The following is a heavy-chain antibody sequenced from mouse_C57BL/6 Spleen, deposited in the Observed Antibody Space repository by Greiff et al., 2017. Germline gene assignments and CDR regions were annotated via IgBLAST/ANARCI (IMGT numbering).Heavy chain of an antibody. CDR3: ARWGYDYFDY. Sequence: VQLQQSGAELVRPGASVKLSCKASGYTFTDYYINWVKQRPGQGLEWIARIYPGSGNTYYTEKFKGKATLTAEKSSSTAYMQLSSLTSEDSAVYFCARWGYDYFDYWGQGTTLTVSS. J-gene: IGHJ2*01. V-gene: IGHV1-76*01. D-gene: IGHD2-3*01. CDR2: IYPGSGNT. CDR1: GYTFTDYY.